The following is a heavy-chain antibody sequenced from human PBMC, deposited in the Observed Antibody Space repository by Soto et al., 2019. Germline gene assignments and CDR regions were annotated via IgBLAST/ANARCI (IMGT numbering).Heavy chain of an antibody. CDR1: GGAFGRYS. CDR2: VIPVLNTS. V-gene: IGHV1-69*01. J-gene: IGHJ4*02. CDR3: ARGDEMTAVTIFEY. D-gene: IGHD4-17*01. Sequence: QVKLEQSGPEVKRPGTSVKVSCKASGGAFGRYSVSWVRQAPGQGLEWIGGVIPVLNTSNYSLKFQGRVAIFADLSTSTVFMELRSLRSEDTALYYCARGDEMTAVTIFEYWGQGTLVTVSS.